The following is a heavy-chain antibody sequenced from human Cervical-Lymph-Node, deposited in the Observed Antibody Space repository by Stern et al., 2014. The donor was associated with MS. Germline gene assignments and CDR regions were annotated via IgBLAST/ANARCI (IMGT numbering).Heavy chain of an antibody. CDR1: GYTFTGYY. CDR3: ARGYCTSSSCYIGNWFDP. V-gene: IGHV1-2*06. D-gene: IGHD2-2*01. J-gene: IGHJ5*02. Sequence: VQLEESGAEVKKPGDSVKVSCTASGYTFTGYYMNWVRQAPGQGLEWMGRINLKSGGTNYVEKFQDRVTMTRDTSISTAYMELSRLRSDDTAVYYCARGYCTSSSCYIGNWFDPWGQGTLVTVSS. CDR2: INLKSGGT.